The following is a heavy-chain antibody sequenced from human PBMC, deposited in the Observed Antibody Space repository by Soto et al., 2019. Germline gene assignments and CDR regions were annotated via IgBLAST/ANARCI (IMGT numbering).Heavy chain of an antibody. V-gene: IGHV1-3*01. CDR3: AREFSTHDILTGYYRPDAFDI. Sequence: ASVKVSCKASGYTFTSYAMHWVRQAPGQRLEWMGWINAGNGNTKYSQKFQGRVTITRDTSASTAYMELSSLRSEDTAVYYCAREFSTHDILTGYYRPDAFDIWGQGTMVTVS. J-gene: IGHJ3*02. CDR1: GYTFTSYA. D-gene: IGHD3-9*01. CDR2: INAGNGNT.